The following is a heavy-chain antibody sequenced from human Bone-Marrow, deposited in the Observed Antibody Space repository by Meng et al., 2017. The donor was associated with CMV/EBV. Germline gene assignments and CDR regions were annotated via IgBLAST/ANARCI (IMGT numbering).Heavy chain of an antibody. Sequence: GESLKISCAVSGFTVSSKYMNWVRQAPGKGLEWVSVIYSGGTTYYADSVKGRFTISRDNSKNTLYLQMNSLRAEDTAVYYCARESRCSSTSCYTGSLGRTNGYFDYWGQGTLVTVSS. J-gene: IGHJ4*02. CDR3: ARESRCSSTSCYTGSLGRTNGYFDY. CDR2: IYSGGTT. V-gene: IGHV3-66*01. CDR1: GFTVSSKY. D-gene: IGHD2-2*02.